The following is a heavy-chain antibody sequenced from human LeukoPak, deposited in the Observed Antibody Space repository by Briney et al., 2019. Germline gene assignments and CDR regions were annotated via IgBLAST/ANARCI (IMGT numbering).Heavy chain of an antibody. V-gene: IGHV4-59*01. CDR1: GGSISSYY. D-gene: IGHD6-6*01. CDR3: ARIVPYGFGYIVH. Sequence: SETLSLTCTVSGGSISSYYWSWIRQPPGKGLEWIGYVYYSGNTNYNPSLKSRVNISVDTSKTRFSLKLSSVTAADTAVYYCARIVPYGFGYIVHWGQGTLATVSS. J-gene: IGHJ4*02. CDR2: VYYSGNT.